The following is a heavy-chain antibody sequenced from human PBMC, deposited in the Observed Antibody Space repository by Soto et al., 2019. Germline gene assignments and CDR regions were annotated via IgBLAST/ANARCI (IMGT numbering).Heavy chain of an antibody. CDR2: ISGSGGST. CDR3: AKDIAAAGTYYFDY. J-gene: IGHJ4*02. Sequence: GGSLRLSCAASGFTFSSYGMHWVRQAPGKGLEWVAVISGSGGSTYYADSVKGRFTISRDNSKNTLYLQMNSLRAEDTAVYYCAKDIAAAGTYYFDYWGQGTLVTVSS. D-gene: IGHD6-13*01. CDR1: GFTFSSYG. V-gene: IGHV3-23*01.